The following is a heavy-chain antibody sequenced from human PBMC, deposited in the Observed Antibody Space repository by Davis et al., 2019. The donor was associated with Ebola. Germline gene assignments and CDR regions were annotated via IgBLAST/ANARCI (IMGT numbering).Heavy chain of an antibody. J-gene: IGHJ6*02. CDR1: SGSFSGYY. CDR3: ARHPEPTGSYYYDLDV. V-gene: IGHV4-34*01. CDR2: INHSGST. D-gene: IGHD1-14*01. Sequence: SETLSLTCAVYSGSFSGYYWSWIRQSPGKGLEWIGEINHSGSTNYNPSLKSRVTISVDTSKNQFSLKLSSVTAADTAVYYCARHPEPTGSYYYDLDVWGQGTTVTVSS.